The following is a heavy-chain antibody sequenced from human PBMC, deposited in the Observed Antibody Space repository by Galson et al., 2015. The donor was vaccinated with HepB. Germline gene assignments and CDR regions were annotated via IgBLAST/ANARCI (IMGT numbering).Heavy chain of an antibody. V-gene: IGHV3-7*01. D-gene: IGHD3-3*01. CDR3: ATYNDYKSGHYTGIDN. J-gene: IGHJ4*02. Sequence: SLRLSCAASGFTFSSDWMGWVRQAPGKELAWVANIKQEGTEEYYVDSVKGRFTISRDNAKNSLFLQMNSLRVEDTAIYYCATYNDYKSGHYTGIDNWGRGTLVTVSS. CDR1: GFTFSSDW. CDR2: IKQEGTEE.